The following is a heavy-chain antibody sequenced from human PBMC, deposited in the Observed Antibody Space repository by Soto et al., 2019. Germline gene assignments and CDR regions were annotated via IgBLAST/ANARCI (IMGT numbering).Heavy chain of an antibody. CDR1: GGSISSYY. CDR3: ARFNWYFDL. Sequence: QVQLQESGPGLVKPSETLSLICTVSGGSISSYYWSWIRQPPGKGLEWIGYIYYRGSTNYNPSLKSRFTISVDTSKNQFSLKLSSVTAADTAMYYCARFNWYFDLWGRGTLVTVSS. CDR2: IYYRGST. J-gene: IGHJ2*01. V-gene: IGHV4-59*01.